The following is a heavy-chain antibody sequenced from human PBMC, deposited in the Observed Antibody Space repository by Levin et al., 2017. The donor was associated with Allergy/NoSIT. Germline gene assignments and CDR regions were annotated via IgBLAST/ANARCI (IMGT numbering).Heavy chain of an antibody. CDR2: IDWEDDK. CDR3: ARTSTVERAFDV. D-gene: IGHD1-1*01. Sequence: SGPTLVKPPQTLTLTCTFSGFSLSTSGMCVTWIRQPPGKALEWLALIDWEDDKYFNSSLKTRLTISKDSSKNQVVLTMANVDPVDTATYYCARTSTVERAFDVWGQGTVVTVSS. V-gene: IGHV2-70*13. J-gene: IGHJ3*01. CDR1: GFSLSTSGMC.